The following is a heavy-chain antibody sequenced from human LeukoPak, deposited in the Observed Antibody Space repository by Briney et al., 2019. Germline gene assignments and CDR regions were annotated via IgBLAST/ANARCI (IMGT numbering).Heavy chain of an antibody. CDR2: ISGSGGST. J-gene: IGHJ4*02. CDR1: GFTFSCYA. CDR3: AKGAGVVVITAVCFDY. V-gene: IGHV3-23*01. D-gene: IGHD3-22*01. Sequence: GGSLRLSCAASGFTFSCYAMSWVRQAPGKGLEWVSAISGSGGSTYYADSVKGRFTISRDNSKNALYLQMNSLRAEDTAVYYCAKGAGVVVITAVCFDYWGQGTLVTVSS.